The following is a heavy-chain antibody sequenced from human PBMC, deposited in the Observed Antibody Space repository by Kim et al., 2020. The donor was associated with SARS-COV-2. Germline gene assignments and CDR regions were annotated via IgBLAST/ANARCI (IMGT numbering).Heavy chain of an antibody. CDR1: GGSISSGGNY. J-gene: IGHJ4*02. V-gene: IGHV4-31*03. Sequence: SETLSLTCTVSGGSISSGGNYWSWIRQHPGKGLEWIGYIYYSRTTYSNPSLKGRVTISVNTSKNQFSLKLSPVTAADTAVYFCTRGVAVAGGAGVFDYWGQGTLVTVSS. CDR3: TRGVAVAGGAGVFDY. D-gene: IGHD6-19*01. CDR2: IYYSRTT.